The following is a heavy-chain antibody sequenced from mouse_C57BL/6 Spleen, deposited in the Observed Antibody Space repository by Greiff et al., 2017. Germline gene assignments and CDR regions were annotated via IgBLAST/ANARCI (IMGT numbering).Heavy chain of an antibody. J-gene: IGHJ1*03. CDR2: IYPGDGDT. Sequence: QVQLQQSGAELVKPGASVKISCKASGYAFSSYWMNWVKQRPGKGLEWIGQIYPGDGDTNYTGKFKGKATLTADKSSSTAYMQRSSLTTEDSAVYFCARALLYYGSRDWYFDVWGTGTTVTVSS. CDR3: ARALLYYGSRDWYFDV. V-gene: IGHV1-80*01. D-gene: IGHD1-1*01. CDR1: GYAFSSYW.